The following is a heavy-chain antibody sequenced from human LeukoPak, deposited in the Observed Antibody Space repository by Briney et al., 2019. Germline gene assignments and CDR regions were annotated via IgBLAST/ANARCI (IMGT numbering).Heavy chain of an antibody. J-gene: IGHJ4*02. CDR3: AIPYSSSWYWDY. D-gene: IGHD6-13*01. CDR2: ISGYNGNT. V-gene: IGHV1-18*01. Sequence: GASVKVSCKASGYTFASYGISWVRQAPGQGLGWMGWISGYNGNTNYAQKFQGRVTMTTDTSTSTAYMELRSLRSDDTAVYYCAIPYSSSWYWDYWGQGTLVTVSS. CDR1: GYTFASYG.